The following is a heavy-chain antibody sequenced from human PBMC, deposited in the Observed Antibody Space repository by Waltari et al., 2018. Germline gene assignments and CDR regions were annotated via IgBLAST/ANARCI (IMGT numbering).Heavy chain of an antibody. CDR2: FDPEDAET. Sequence: QVQLVQSGAEVKKPGAAVKVSCKVSGYTLTELSMHWVRQAPGKGLEWMGGFDPEDAETIYAPKFPGSVTMTEDTSTDTAYMELSSLRSEDTSVYYCATTPIVLMVYAICPWFDPWGQGTLVTVSS. CDR3: ATTPIVLMVYAICPWFDP. D-gene: IGHD2-8*01. J-gene: IGHJ5*02. V-gene: IGHV1-24*01. CDR1: GYTLTELS.